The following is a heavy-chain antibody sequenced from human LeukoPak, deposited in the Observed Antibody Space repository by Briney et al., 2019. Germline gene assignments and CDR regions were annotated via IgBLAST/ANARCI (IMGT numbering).Heavy chain of an antibody. V-gene: IGHV3-48*03. CDR2: ISSSGSTI. D-gene: IGHD3-22*01. CDR1: GFTFSSYE. J-gene: IGHJ4*02. Sequence: PGGSLRLSCAASGFTFSSYEMNWVRQAPGKGLEWVSYISSSGSTIYYADSVKGRFTISRDNAKNSLYLQMNSLRAEDTAVYYCASDYYDSGGYYHGGDYWGQGTLVTVSS. CDR3: ASDYYDSGGYYHGGDY.